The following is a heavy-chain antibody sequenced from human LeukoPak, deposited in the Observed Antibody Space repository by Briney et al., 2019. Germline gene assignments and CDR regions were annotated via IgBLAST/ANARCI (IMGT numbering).Heavy chain of an antibody. D-gene: IGHD2-15*01. CDR1: GFTFKNCA. V-gene: IGHV3-23*01. CDR3: AKVIGLVDPFDY. CDR2: ISNSGDNT. Sequence: PGGSLRLSCVASGFTFKNCAMSWVRQAPGKGLEWVSSISNSGDNTYYADSVKGRFTISRDNSKNTLYLQVNSLRADDTAVYYCAKVIGLVDPFDYWGQGTLVTVSS. J-gene: IGHJ4*02.